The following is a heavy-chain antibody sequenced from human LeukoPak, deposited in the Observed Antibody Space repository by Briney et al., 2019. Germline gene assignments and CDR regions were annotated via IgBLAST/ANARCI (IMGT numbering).Heavy chain of an antibody. CDR1: GGSIRSYY. J-gene: IGHJ4*02. D-gene: IGHD3-10*01. Sequence: SETLSLTCTVSGGSIRSYYWSWIRQPPGKGLEWIGYIYYSGSTNYNPSLKSRVTISLDTSKNQFSLKLSSVTAADTAVYYCARSYGSGSYFDYWGQGTLVTVSS. V-gene: IGHV4-59*01. CDR3: ARSYGSGSYFDY. CDR2: IYYSGST.